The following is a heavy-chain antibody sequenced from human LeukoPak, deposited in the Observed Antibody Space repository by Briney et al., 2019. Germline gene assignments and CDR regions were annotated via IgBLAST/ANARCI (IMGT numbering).Heavy chain of an antibody. CDR1: GGSFSGYY. CDR3: ARAIFVTGYDPFDY. CDR2: IIHSGST. J-gene: IGHJ4*02. Sequence: SETLSLTCGVYGGSFSGYYWTWIRQSPGMGLEWIGEIIHSGSTNYNPSLTSRVTISVDTSKNQFSLELSSVTAADTAVYYCARAIFVTGYDPFDYWLQGTLVNVSS. D-gene: IGHD3-22*01. V-gene: IGHV4-34*12.